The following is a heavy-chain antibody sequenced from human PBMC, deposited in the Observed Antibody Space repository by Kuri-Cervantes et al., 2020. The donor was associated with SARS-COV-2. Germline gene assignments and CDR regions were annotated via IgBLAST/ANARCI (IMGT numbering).Heavy chain of an antibody. J-gene: IGHJ3*02. CDR1: GGSISSSSYY. CDR2: IYYSGST. Sequence: GSLRLSCTVSGGSISSSSYYWGWIRQPPGKGLEWIGGIYYSGSTYYNPSLKSRVTISVDTSKNQFSLKLSSVTAADTAVYYCARRDGGLGGWAFDIWGQGTMVTVSS. V-gene: IGHV4-39*07. CDR3: ARRDGGLGGWAFDI. D-gene: IGHD5-24*01.